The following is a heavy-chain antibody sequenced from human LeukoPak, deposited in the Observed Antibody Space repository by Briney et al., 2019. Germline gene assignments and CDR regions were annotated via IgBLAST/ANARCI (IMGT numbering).Heavy chain of an antibody. J-gene: IGHJ4*02. CDR2: IYHSGST. Sequence: SQTLSLTCAVSGGSISSGGYSWSWIRQPPGKGLEWIGYIYHSGSTYYNPSLKSRVTMSVDTSKNQSSLKLSSVTAADTAVYYCAGHPLDNYYLYYFDYWGQGTLVTVSS. CDR3: AGHPLDNYYLYYFDY. V-gene: IGHV4-30-2*01. D-gene: IGHD3-10*01. CDR1: GGSISSGGYS.